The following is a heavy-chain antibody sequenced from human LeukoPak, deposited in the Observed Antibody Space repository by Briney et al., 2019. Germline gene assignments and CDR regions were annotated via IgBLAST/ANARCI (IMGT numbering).Heavy chain of an antibody. V-gene: IGHV3-23*01. CDR1: GFTFSNYA. CDR3: EKRLGDPRAFDY. CDR2: ISGTSGTI. J-gene: IGHJ4*02. Sequence: PGGSLRLSCAASGFTFSNYAMSWVRQAPGKGLEWVSGISGTSGTINYAAPVKGRFTISRDNSKNTLYLQMNSLRVDDMAVYYCEKRLGDPRAFDYWCQGTLVTVSS. D-gene: IGHD2-21*02.